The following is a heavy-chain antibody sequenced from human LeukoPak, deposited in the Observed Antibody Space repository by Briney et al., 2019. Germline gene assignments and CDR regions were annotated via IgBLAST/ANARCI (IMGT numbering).Heavy chain of an antibody. CDR1: GGSISSGDYY. CDR2: SYYSGST. J-gene: IGHJ5*02. CDR3: ARGPTIVVVVAAIWFDP. V-gene: IGHV4-30-4*01. D-gene: IGHD2-15*01. Sequence: SQTLSLTCTVSGGSISSGDYYWSWIRQPPGKGLEWIGYSYYSGSTYYNPSLKSRVTISVDTSKNQFSLKLSSVTAADTAVYYCARGPTIVVVVAAIWFDPWGQGTLVTVSS.